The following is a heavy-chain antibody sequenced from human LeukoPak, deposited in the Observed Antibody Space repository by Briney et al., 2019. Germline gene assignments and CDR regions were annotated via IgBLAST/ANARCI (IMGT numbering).Heavy chain of an antibody. Sequence: PGGSLRLSCAASGFTFSSYWMHWVRQAPGKGLVWVSRINSDGSSTSYADSVKGRFTISRDNAKNTLYLQMNSLRAEDTAVYYCARGDIVVVPAAIATSDYYGMDVWGQGTTSPSP. D-gene: IGHD2-2*01. J-gene: IGHJ6*02. CDR3: ARGDIVVVPAAIATSDYYGMDV. V-gene: IGHV3-74*01. CDR1: GFTFSSYW. CDR2: INSDGSST.